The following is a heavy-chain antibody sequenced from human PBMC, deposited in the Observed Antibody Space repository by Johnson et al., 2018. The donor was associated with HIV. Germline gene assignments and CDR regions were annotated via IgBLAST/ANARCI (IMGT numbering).Heavy chain of an antibody. J-gene: IGHJ3*01. V-gene: IGHV3-33*01. D-gene: IGHD6-19*01. CDR3: AGWLNEAFDV. Sequence: QAQLVESRGGVVQPGRSLRLSCAVSGISFSSYAMHWVRQAPGKGLKWVAVTWYDGSNKQYADSVKGRFTISRDNSRNTLYLQMNSLRAEDTAVYYCAGWLNEAFDVWGQGTMVTVS. CDR2: TWYDGSNK. CDR1: GISFSSYA.